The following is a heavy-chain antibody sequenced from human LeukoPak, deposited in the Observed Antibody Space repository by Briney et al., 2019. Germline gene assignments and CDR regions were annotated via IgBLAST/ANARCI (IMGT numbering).Heavy chain of an antibody. J-gene: IGHJ4*02. V-gene: IGHV1-46*01. CDR1: GYTFTSYY. CDR3: AREDCSGGSCYGY. CDR2: INPSSGST. D-gene: IGHD2-15*01. Sequence: ASVKVSCKASGYTFTSYYMHWVRQAPGQGLEWMGIINPSSGSTSYAQKFQVRGTLTRDTSTSTVYMELSSLRSEDTAVYYRAREDCSGGSCYGYWGQETLVTVSS.